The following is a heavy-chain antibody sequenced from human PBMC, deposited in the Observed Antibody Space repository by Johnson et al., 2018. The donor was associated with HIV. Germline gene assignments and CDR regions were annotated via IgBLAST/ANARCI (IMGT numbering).Heavy chain of an antibody. J-gene: IGHJ3*02. CDR1: EFTFSNYA. D-gene: IGHD6-6*01. V-gene: IGHV3-30*04. Sequence: QVQLVESGGGVVQPGRSLKIYCAVSEFTFSNYAMHWVRLAPGKGLQWVAVISYDGKNKYYADSVRGRFTISRDNSKNTLYLQMNSLRAEDTAVYYCARWKQVVNAFDMWGQGTMVTVSS. CDR2: ISYDGKNK. CDR3: ARWKQVVNAFDM.